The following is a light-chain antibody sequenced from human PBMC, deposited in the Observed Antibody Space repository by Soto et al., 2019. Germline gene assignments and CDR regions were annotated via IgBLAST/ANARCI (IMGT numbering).Light chain of an antibody. J-gene: IGKJ2*01. CDR3: QQYYNTPYT. CDR1: QSVLHTSNNKNY. CDR2: WAS. V-gene: IGKV4-1*01. Sequence: DIVMTQSPDSLAVSLGERATINCKSSQSVLHTSNNKNYLAWYQQKPGQPPKLLIYWASTRQSGVPDRFSGSESGTDFTLTISSLQAEDVAVYYCQQYYNTPYTFGQGTQLEIK.